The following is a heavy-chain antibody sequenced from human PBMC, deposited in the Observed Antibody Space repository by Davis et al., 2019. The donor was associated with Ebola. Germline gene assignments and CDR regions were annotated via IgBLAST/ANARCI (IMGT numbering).Heavy chain of an antibody. V-gene: IGHV3-74*01. D-gene: IGHD3-10*01. CDR1: GFTFSTYW. CDR3: VRPGSGSYTPDFDY. CDR2: INRDGSIT. J-gene: IGHJ4*02. Sequence: LSLTCAASGFTFSTYWMHWVRQAPGKGLVWVSRINRDGSITTYGDSVKGRFTISRDNSKNSLYLQMNSLRTEDTAFYYCVRPGSGSYTPDFDYWGQGTLVTVSS.